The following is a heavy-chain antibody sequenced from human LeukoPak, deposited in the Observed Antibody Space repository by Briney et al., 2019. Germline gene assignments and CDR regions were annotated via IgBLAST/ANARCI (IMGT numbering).Heavy chain of an antibody. CDR1: GYTFTSYY. V-gene: IGHV1-46*01. CDR2: INPSGGST. J-gene: IGHJ5*02. Sequence: ASVKVSCKASGYTFTSYYMNWVRQAPGQGLEWMGIINPSGGSTTYAQKFQGRVSMTRDTSTSTFYMDLSSLRSEDTAVYYCARHPSNYYDSSGYFGCFDPWGQGTLVTVSS. CDR3: ARHPSNYYDSSGYFGCFDP. D-gene: IGHD3-22*01.